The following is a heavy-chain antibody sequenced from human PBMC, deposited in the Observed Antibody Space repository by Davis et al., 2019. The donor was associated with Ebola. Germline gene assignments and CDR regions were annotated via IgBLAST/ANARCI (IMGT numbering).Heavy chain of an antibody. D-gene: IGHD6-6*01. V-gene: IGHV5-51*01. CDR2: IYPGDSDT. Sequence: WESPKIPRQGPGNNFTTYWIAWVRPISRKGLEWTGIIYPGDSDTRYSPFFQGQVTISADKYISTAYLQWSSLKASDTAMYYCARHIAPPSYSWSSSGNYYYDGMDVWGQGSTVTVSS. CDR3: ARHIAPPSYSWSSSGNYYYDGMDV. CDR1: GNNFTTYW. J-gene: IGHJ6*02.